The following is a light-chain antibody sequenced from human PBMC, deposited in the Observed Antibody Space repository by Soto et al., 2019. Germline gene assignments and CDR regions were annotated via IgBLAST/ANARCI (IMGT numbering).Light chain of an antibody. Sequence: ETVMTQSPATLSVSPGERATLSCRASQSVSTNLAWYQQKPCQAPRPLIYGTSTRATGIPARFSGSGSGTEFTLTISSLQSEDFSVYYCQQYNNWPLTFGGGTRVEIK. V-gene: IGKV3-15*01. CDR3: QQYNNWPLT. CDR1: QSVSTN. CDR2: GTS. J-gene: IGKJ4*01.